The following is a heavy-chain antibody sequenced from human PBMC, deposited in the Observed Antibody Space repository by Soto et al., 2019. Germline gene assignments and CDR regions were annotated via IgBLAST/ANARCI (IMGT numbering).Heavy chain of an antibody. CDR2: MSSSSRTI. CDR1: GFTFSSYS. CDR3: ESEEDSSGLDYYYMDV. D-gene: IGHD6-25*01. Sequence: EVQLVESGGGLVQPGGSLRLSCAASGFTFSSYSMNWGRQAPGKGLECVSYMSSSSRTIYYADTVKARLTIYRDSAKNSLYLQMNRLSAEDTAVYDCESEEDSSGLDYYYMDVWGKGTTVTVAS. J-gene: IGHJ6*03. V-gene: IGHV3-48*01.